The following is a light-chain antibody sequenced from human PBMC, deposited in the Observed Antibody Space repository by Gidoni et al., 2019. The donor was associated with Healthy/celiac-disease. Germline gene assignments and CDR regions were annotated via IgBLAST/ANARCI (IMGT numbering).Light chain of an antibody. J-gene: IGKJ4*01. CDR1: QIISSH. CDR3: QQSYSTLT. V-gene: IGKV1-39*01. Sequence: DIKMTQSPSSLSASVGDRVTITCRASQIISSHLNWYQQKPGTAPKLLIYAASSLQSGVPSRFSGSGSGTDVTLTISSLQPEDFATYYCQQSYSTLTCGGGTKVEIK. CDR2: AAS.